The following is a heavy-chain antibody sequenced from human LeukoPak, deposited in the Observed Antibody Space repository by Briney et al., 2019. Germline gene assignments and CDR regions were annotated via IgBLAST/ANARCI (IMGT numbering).Heavy chain of an antibody. J-gene: IGHJ6*03. CDR1: GLTFSDYS. CDR3: AREEARGIYYYYYMDV. D-gene: IGHD3-10*01. V-gene: IGHV3-21*01. CDR2: INPTSTSI. Sequence: GGSLRLSCAASGLTFSDYSINWVRQAPGKGLEWVSSINPTSTSIYYADAVKGRFTISRDNAKNSLYLQMNSLRAEDTAVYYCAREEARGIYYYYYMDVWGKGTTVTVSS.